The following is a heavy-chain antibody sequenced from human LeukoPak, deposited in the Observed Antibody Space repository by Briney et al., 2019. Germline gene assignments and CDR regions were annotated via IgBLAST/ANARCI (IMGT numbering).Heavy chain of an antibody. CDR1: GFTFSSYA. CDR2: ISGSGGST. J-gene: IGHJ4*02. D-gene: IGHD3-3*01. CDR3: ARAPSPPIFGGNPYYFDY. Sequence: GGSLRLSCAASGFTFSSYAMSWVRQAPGKGLEWVSAISGSGGSTYYADSVKGRFTISRDNAKNSLYLQMNSLRAEDTALYYCARAPSPPIFGGNPYYFDYWGQGTLVTVSS. V-gene: IGHV3-23*01.